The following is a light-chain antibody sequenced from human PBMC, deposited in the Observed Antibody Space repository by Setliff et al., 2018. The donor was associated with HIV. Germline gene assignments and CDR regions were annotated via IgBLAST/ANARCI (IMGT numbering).Light chain of an antibody. CDR3: QVWDSSSDHYV. CDR1: NIGSKS. CDR2: YDS. Sequence: ELTQPPSVSVAPGKTARITCGGNNIGSKSVHWYQQKPGQAPVLAIYYDSDRPSGIPERFSGSNSGNTATLTISRVEAGDEADYYCQVWDSSSDHYVFGTGTKVTVL. V-gene: IGLV3-21*04. J-gene: IGLJ1*01.